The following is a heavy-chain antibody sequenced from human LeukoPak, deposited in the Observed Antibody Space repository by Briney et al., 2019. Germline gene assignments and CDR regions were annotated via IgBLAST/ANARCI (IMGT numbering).Heavy chain of an antibody. D-gene: IGHD3-3*02. V-gene: IGHV3-30*04. Sequence: GRSLRLSCAASGFTFSTYAIHWVRQAPGKGLEWVAVISFDGVNTFYADSVKGRFTISRDNSNNTVYLQMNNLRPEDTAVYYCAREGNLLAENDAFDIWGQGTMVTVPS. CDR2: ISFDGVNT. CDR3: AREGNLLAENDAFDI. J-gene: IGHJ3*02. CDR1: GFTFSTYA.